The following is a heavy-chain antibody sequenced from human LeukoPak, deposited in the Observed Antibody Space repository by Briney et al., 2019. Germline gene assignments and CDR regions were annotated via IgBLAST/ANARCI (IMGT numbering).Heavy chain of an antibody. CDR1: GYTFTSCW. V-gene: IGHV5-51*01. CDR2: IYPGDSDT. Sequence: GESLKISCKGSGYTFTSCWIGWVRQMPGKGLEWMGIIYPGDSDTRYSPSFQGQVSISVDKSISTAYLQWSSLKASDTAMYYCARRGSGWYVDYWGQGTLVTVSS. CDR3: ARRGSGWYVDY. D-gene: IGHD6-19*01. J-gene: IGHJ4*02.